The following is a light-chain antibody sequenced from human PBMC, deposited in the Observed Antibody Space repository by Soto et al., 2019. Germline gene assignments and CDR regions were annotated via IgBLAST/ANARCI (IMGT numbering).Light chain of an antibody. CDR2: GTS. J-gene: IGKJ4*01. CDR1: QDISNY. CDR3: QQVNSYPLT. Sequence: IQLTQSPSFLSASVGDRVTITCRASQDISNYLAWYQQKPGKAPKFLIYGTSTLQSGVPSRFSGSGSGTEFTLTISSLQPEDFATYYCQQVNSYPLTFRGGTKVDIK. V-gene: IGKV1-9*01.